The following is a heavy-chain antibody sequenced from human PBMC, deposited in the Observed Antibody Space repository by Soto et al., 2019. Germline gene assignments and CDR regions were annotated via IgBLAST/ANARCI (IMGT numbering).Heavy chain of an antibody. CDR3: ARVHGSGSYYNHEDYYYYYYMDF. CDR1: GYTFTSYG. D-gene: IGHD3-10*01. CDR2: ISADNGNT. J-gene: IGHJ6*03. V-gene: IGHV1-18*01. Sequence: QVQLVQSGAEVKKHGASVKVSCKASGYTFTSYGISWVRQAPGQGLEWMGWISADNGNTNYAQKLQGRVTMTTDTSTSTAYLELRSLRADYTAVYYCARVHGSGSYYNHEDYYYYYYMDFCGKGTTVTFSS.